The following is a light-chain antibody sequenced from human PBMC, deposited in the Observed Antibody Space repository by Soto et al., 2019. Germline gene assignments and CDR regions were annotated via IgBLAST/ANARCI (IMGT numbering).Light chain of an antibody. CDR1: QSVSSSY. V-gene: IGKV3-20*01. CDR2: RAS. J-gene: IGKJ2*01. CDR3: QHSGGSPLYT. Sequence: EIVLTQSPGTLSLSPGEGATLSCRASQSVSSSYLAWYQQKPGQAPRLLFYRASSRATGIPDRFSAGGSGTDVTLTISRLEPEDFAVYYCQHSGGSPLYTFGQGTKLEIK.